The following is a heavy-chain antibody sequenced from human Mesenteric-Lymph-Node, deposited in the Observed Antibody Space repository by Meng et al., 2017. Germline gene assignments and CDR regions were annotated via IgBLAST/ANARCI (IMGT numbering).Heavy chain of an antibody. CDR2: IWYDGSNK. D-gene: IGHD3-10*01. CDR1: GFTFSSYG. J-gene: IGHJ6*02. CDR3: ARVWRGSGSYSAGYYYYGMDV. Sequence: GESLKISCAASGFTFSSYGMHWVRQAPGKGLEWVAVIWYDGSNKYYADSVKGRFTISRDNSKNTLYLQMNSLRAEDTAVYYCARVWRGSGSYSAGYYYYGMDVWGQGTLVTVSS. V-gene: IGHV3-33*01.